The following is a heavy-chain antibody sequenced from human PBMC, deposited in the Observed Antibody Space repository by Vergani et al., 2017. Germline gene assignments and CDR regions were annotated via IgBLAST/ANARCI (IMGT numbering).Heavy chain of an antibody. CDR1: GFTFDDYA. D-gene: IGHD2-8*01. J-gene: IGHJ4*02. CDR3: AKDRGDIVLSGSKNYFDY. CDR2: ISWNSGSI. V-gene: IGHV3-9*01. Sequence: EVQLLESGGGLVQPGGSLRLSCAASGFTFDDYAMHWVRQAPGKGLEWVSGISWNSGSIGYADSVKGRFTISRDNAKNSLYLQMNSLRAEDTALYYCAKDRGDIVLSGSKNYFDYWGQGTLVTVSS.